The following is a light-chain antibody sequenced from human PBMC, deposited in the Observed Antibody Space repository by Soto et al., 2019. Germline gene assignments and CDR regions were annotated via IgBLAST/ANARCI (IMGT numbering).Light chain of an antibody. J-gene: IGKJ1*01. Sequence: IQMTQSPSTLSASVGDKVTITCRASQSMSSWLAWYQQKPGKAPKLLIYKASILESGVPSRFSGSGSGTEFTLTISSLQPDDFATYYCQQYQSYSHFGQGTKVDIK. CDR2: KAS. CDR1: QSMSSW. V-gene: IGKV1-5*03. CDR3: QQYQSYSH.